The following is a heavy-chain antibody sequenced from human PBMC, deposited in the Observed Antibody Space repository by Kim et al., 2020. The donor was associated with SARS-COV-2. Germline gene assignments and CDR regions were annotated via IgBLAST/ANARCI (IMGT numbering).Heavy chain of an antibody. Sequence: SETLSLTCTVSGGSISSGGYYWSWIRQHPGKGLEWIGYIYYSGSTYYNPSLKSRVTISVDTSKNQFSLKLSSVTAADTAVYYCARGEYSSGWSNWFDPWGQGTLVTVSS. CDR2: IYYSGST. V-gene: IGHV4-31*03. CDR3: ARGEYSSGWSNWFDP. CDR1: GGSISSGGYY. D-gene: IGHD6-19*01. J-gene: IGHJ5*02.